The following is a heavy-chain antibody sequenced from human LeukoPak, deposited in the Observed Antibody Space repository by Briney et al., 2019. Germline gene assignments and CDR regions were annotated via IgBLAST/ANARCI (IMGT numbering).Heavy chain of an antibody. CDR2: IYYSGST. J-gene: IGHJ3*02. CDR1: GGSISSSSYY. V-gene: IGHV4-39*07. D-gene: IGHD5-18*01. CDR3: AREGGIQLWINAFDI. Sequence: SETLSLTCTVSGGSISSSSYYWGWVRQPPGKGLEWIGTIYYSGSTYYNPSLKSRVTISVDTSKNQFSLKLSSVTAADTAVYYCAREGGIQLWINAFDIWGQGTMVTVSS.